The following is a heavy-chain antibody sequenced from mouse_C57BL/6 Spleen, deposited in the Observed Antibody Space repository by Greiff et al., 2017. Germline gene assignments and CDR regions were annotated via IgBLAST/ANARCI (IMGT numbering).Heavy chain of an antibody. CDR2: IDPSDSYP. J-gene: IGHJ3*01. CDR1: GYTFTSYW. Sequence: VQLQQPGAELVMPGASVKLSCKASGYTFTSYWMHWVKQRPGQGLEWIGEIDPSDSYPNYNQKFKGKSTLPVDKSSSTAYMQLSSLTSEDSAVYYCANSNYEGSLFAYWGQGTLVTVSA. D-gene: IGHD2-5*01. CDR3: ANSNYEGSLFAY. V-gene: IGHV1-69*01.